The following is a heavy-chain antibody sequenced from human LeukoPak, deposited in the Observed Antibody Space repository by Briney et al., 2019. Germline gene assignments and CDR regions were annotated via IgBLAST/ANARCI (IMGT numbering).Heavy chain of an antibody. CDR2: MNPNNGNT. J-gene: IGHJ5*02. CDR3: ATGPYHCSSTSCQRSPNWFDP. CDR1: GYTFTSYD. Sequence: ASVRVSCKASGYTFTSYDIDWVRQATGQGPEWMGWMNPNNGNTGYAEKFHGRVTMTRDTSISTAYMELSSLRSEDTAVYYCATGPYHCSSTSCQRSPNWFDPWGQGTLVTVSS. D-gene: IGHD2-2*01. V-gene: IGHV1-8*01.